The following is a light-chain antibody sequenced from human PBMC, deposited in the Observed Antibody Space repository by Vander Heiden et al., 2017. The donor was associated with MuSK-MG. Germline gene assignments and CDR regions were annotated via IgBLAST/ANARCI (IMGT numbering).Light chain of an antibody. V-gene: IGLV3-1*01. CDR1: NLGDKY. J-gene: IGLJ1*01. Sequence: SHDLTQPPSVSVSPGQTATITCSGNNLGDKYICWYQLKPGQSPLLVIYQDYKRPSGIPERFSGSNSGNTATLTISGTQAIDEADYYCQAWDTSTYVFGTGTKVTIL. CDR2: QDY. CDR3: QAWDTSTYV.